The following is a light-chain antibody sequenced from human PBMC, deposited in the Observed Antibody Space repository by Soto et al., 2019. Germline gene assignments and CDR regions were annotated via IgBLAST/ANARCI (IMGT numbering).Light chain of an antibody. CDR3: CSYEDNNTYV. Sequence: QSVLAQPASVSGSPGQSITISCTGTSSDIGNFRLVSWYQQHPGKVPKVVMFEVNKRPSWVSNRSSGSRSGKTASLTISGLQNDEEADYYCCSYEDNNTYVFGSGTKVTVL. CDR2: EVN. CDR1: SSDIGNFRL. V-gene: IGLV2-23*02. J-gene: IGLJ1*01.